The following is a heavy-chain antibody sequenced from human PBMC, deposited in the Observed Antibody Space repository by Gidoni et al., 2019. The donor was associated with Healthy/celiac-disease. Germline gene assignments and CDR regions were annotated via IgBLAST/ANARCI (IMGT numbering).Heavy chain of an antibody. V-gene: IGHV3-30*04. Sequence: QVQLVESGGGVVQPGRSLRLSCAASGFTFSSYAMHWVRQAPGKGLEWVAVISHDGSNKYYADSVKGRFTISRDNSKNTLYLQMNSLRAEDTAVYYCARDSVEMADYFDYWGQGTLVTVSS. D-gene: IGHD6-19*01. J-gene: IGHJ4*02. CDR2: ISHDGSNK. CDR3: ARDSVEMADYFDY. CDR1: GFTFSSYA.